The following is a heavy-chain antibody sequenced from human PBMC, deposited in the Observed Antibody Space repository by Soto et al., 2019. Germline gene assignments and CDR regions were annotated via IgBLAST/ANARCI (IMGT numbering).Heavy chain of an antibody. D-gene: IGHD5-18*01. J-gene: IGHJ4*02. CDR1: GFTFSSYG. CDR3: ARDSLESGYSYGLFDY. Sequence: QVQLVESGGGVVQPGRSLRLSCAASGFTFSSYGMHWVRQAPGKGLEWVAVIWYDGSNKYYADSVKGRFTISRDNSENTLYLQMNSLRAEDTAVYYCARDSLESGYSYGLFDYWGQGTLVTVSS. V-gene: IGHV3-33*01. CDR2: IWYDGSNK.